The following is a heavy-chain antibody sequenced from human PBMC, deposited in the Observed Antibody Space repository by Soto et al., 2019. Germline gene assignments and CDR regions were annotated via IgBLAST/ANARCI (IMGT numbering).Heavy chain of an antibody. D-gene: IGHD6-6*01. CDR1: GGSISSGGYX. V-gene: IGHV4-31*03. Sequence: QVQLQESGPGLVKPSQTLSLTCTVSGGSISSGGYXWSWIRQHPGKGLEWIGFIYYSGSTYYNPSLKSRVTISVDTSKNQFSLKLSSVTAADTAVYYCAREGAAPYYYYGMDVWGQGTTVTVSS. CDR2: IYYSGST. J-gene: IGHJ6*02. CDR3: AREGAAPYYYYGMDV.